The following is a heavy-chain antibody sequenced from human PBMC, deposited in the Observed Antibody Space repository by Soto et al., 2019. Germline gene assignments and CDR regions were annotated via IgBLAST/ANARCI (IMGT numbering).Heavy chain of an antibody. J-gene: IGHJ4*02. CDR1: GYTFTSYG. Sequence: ASVKVSCKASGYTFTSYGISWVRQAPGQGLEWMGWISAYNGNTNYAQKLQGRVTMTTDTSTSTAYMELRSLRSDDTAVYYCARDYRLLGELSLSRPSYWCQGTLVSVSS. V-gene: IGHV1-18*04. D-gene: IGHD3-16*02. CDR2: ISAYNGNT. CDR3: ARDYRLLGELSLSRPSY.